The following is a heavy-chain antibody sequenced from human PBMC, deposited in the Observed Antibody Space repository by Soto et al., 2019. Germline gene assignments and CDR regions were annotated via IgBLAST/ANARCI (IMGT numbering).Heavy chain of an antibody. CDR1: GGTFSSYT. CDR2: ISGTFGKT. Sequence: QVQLVQSGAEVKKPGSSLKVSCKASGGTFSSYTFNWVRQAPGQGLECMGQISGTFGKTNYAQKFQGRITITADRSTTTVSMELSSLRSEDTAVYYCATSTSGWGEFGFWGQGTLITVSS. V-gene: IGHV1-69*14. CDR3: ATSTSGWGEFGF. J-gene: IGHJ4*02. D-gene: IGHD6-19*01.